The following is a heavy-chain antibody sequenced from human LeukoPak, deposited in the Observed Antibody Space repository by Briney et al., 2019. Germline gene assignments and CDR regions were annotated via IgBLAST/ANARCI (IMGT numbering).Heavy chain of an antibody. Sequence: AGGSLRLSCAASGFTVSNNYMSWVRQAPGKGLEWVSITYSDSSTNYADSVKGRFTISRDTSQNTLSPQMNSLRAEDTAVYYCVRKNRDFNAAFDIWGQGTVVTVSS. CDR3: VRKNRDFNAAFDI. V-gene: IGHV3-53*01. CDR1: GFTVSNNY. D-gene: IGHD2-21*02. J-gene: IGHJ3*02. CDR2: TYSDSST.